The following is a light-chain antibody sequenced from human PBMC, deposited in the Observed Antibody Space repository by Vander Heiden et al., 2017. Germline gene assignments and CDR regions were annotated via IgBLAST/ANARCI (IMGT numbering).Light chain of an antibody. V-gene: IGLV7-43*01. CDR2: NRS. J-gene: IGLJ2*01. CDR3: LPYYSGGNVV. Sequence: TVVTQVPSLTVSPGVTVTLTCASSTGAVTSGYYPNWYQQKPGQAPRVLIYNRSNKRAWTPARFSGSFRGGTAALTLSAVQQEDEAEYYCLPYYSGGNVVFGGGTKLTVL. CDR1: TGAVTSGYY.